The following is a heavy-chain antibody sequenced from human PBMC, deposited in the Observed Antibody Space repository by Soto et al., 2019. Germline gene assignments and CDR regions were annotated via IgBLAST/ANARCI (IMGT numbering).Heavy chain of an antibody. V-gene: IGHV3-48*02. CDR3: ARSVEGHFDY. CDR1: GFTFSIYS. J-gene: IGHJ4*02. D-gene: IGHD1-1*01. CDR2: ITSDTLTI. Sequence: EVQLVESGGGLVQPGGSLRLSCAASGFTFSIYSMNWVRQAPGKGLEWFSYITSDTLTIKYTDSVKGRFTIYRDNAKKSLYLQRNSLRDEDTAVYFCARSVEGHFDYWGQGTVVTVSS.